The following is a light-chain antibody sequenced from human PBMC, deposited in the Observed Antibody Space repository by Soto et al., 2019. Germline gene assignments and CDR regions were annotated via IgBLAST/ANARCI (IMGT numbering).Light chain of an antibody. CDR2: EVT. V-gene: IGLV2-8*01. CDR1: SSDVGGYNY. Sequence: QSALTQPPSASGSPGQSVTISCTGTSSDVGGYNYVSWYQQHPGKAPKLMIYEVTQRPSGVPKRFSGSKSGNTASLTVSGLQAEDEADYYCNSYAASGNLWVFGGGTKLTVL. CDR3: NSYAASGNLWV. J-gene: IGLJ3*02.